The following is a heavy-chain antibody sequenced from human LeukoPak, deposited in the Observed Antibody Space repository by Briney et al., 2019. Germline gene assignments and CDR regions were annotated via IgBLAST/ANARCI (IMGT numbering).Heavy chain of an antibody. CDR3: AKGPLRGTAAAIDY. J-gene: IGHJ4*02. Sequence: GGSLRLSCAASGFTFNNYGMHWVRQAPGKGLEWVAVISCDGRNKHYPDSVKGRFTISRDISTDTLWLQMDSLRTEDTAVYYCAKGPLRGTAAAIDYWGQGTLVTVSS. V-gene: IGHV3-30*18. CDR2: ISCDGRNK. D-gene: IGHD2-2*01. CDR1: GFTFNNYG.